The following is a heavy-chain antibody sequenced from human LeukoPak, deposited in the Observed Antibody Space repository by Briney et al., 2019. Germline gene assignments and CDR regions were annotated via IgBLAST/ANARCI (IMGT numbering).Heavy chain of an antibody. CDR3: ARDFSYDSSDYPP. Sequence: SETLSLTCTVSGGSISSYYWSSIRQPAGKGLEWIGRIYSSGSTNYNPSLKSRVTMSVDTSKSQFSLKLSSVTAADTAVYYCARDFSYDSSDYPPWGQGTLVTVSS. V-gene: IGHV4-4*07. CDR2: IYSSGST. D-gene: IGHD3-22*01. CDR1: GGSISSYY. J-gene: IGHJ5*02.